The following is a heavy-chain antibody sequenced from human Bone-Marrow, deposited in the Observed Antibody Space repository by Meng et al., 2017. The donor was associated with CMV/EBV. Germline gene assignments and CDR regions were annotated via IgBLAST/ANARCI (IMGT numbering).Heavy chain of an antibody. CDR2: ISAYNGNT. CDR1: GYTFTSYG. CDR3: ASPRAVAGIGNWFDP. Sequence: ASVKVSCKASGYTFTSYGISWVRQAPGQGLEWMGWISAYNGNTNYAQKLQGRVTMTTDTSPSTAYMELRSLRSDDTAVYYCASPRAVAGIGNWFDPWGQGTLVTVS. D-gene: IGHD6-19*01. V-gene: IGHV1-18*01. J-gene: IGHJ5*02.